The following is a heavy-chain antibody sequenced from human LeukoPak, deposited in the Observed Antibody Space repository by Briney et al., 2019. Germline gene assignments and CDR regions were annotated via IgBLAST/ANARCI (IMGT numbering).Heavy chain of an antibody. CDR1: GFTFSSYA. V-gene: IGHV3-23*01. Sequence: PGGSLRLSCAASGFTFSSYAMNWVRQAPGKGLEWVSAISGSGGSTYYADSVKGRFTISRDNSKNTLYLQMNSLRAEDTAVYYCAKDPWGYYDSSGYLDYWGQGALVTVSS. J-gene: IGHJ4*02. D-gene: IGHD3-22*01. CDR3: AKDPWGYYDSSGYLDY. CDR2: ISGSGGST.